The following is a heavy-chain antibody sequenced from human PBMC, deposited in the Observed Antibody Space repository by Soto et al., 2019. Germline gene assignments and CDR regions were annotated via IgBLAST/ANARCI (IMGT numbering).Heavy chain of an antibody. J-gene: IGHJ4*02. V-gene: IGHV3-33*01. CDR3: ARDDYDSSGYYYVDY. CDR1: GFTFSSYG. Sequence: PGGSLRLSCAASGFTFSSYGMHWVRQAPGKGLEWVAVIWYDGSNKYYADSLKGRFTISRDNSKKTLYLQVNSLRAEDTAVYFCARDDYDSSGYYYVDYWGQGTVVTVSS. D-gene: IGHD3-22*01. CDR2: IWYDGSNK.